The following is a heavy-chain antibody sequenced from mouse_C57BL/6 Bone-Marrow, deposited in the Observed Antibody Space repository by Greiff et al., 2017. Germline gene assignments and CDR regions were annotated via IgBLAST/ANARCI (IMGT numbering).Heavy chain of an antibody. J-gene: IGHJ3*01. D-gene: IGHD2-4*01. CDR3: ARNLDPMIGGWFAY. CDR2: FNPSTGGT. Sequence: EVKLLESGPELVKPGASVKISCKASGYSFTGYYMHWVKQSPEKSLEWIGEFNPSTGGTTYNQKFKAKATLTVDKSSSTAYMQLKSLTSEDSAVYYCARNLDPMIGGWFAYWGQGTLVTVSA. CDR1: GYSFTGYY. V-gene: IGHV1-42*01.